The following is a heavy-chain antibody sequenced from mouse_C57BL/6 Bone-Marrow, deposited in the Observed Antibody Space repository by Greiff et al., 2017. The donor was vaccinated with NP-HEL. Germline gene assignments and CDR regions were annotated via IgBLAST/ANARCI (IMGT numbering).Heavy chain of an antibody. V-gene: IGHV14-3*01. J-gene: IGHJ3*01. CDR3: ASFYYYGSKGFAY. Sequence: EVQLQQSVAELVRPGASVKLSCTASGFNIKNTYMHWVKQRPEQGLEWIGRLDPANGNTKYVPKFQGKATITADTSSNTAYLQLSSLTSEDTAIYYCASFYYYGSKGFAYWGQGTLVTVSA. CDR2: LDPANGNT. D-gene: IGHD1-1*01. CDR1: GFNIKNTY.